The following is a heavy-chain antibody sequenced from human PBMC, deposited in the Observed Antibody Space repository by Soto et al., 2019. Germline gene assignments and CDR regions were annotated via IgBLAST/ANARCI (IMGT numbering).Heavy chain of an antibody. CDR3: ARVWFEDIVLMVYADY. V-gene: IGHV1-18*01. CDR1: GYTFTSYG. D-gene: IGHD2-8*01. J-gene: IGHJ4*02. CDR2: ISAYNGNT. Sequence: ASVKVSCKASGYTFTSYGISWVRQAPGQGLEWMGWISAYNGNTNYAQRLQGRVTMTTDTSTSTAYMELRSLRSDDTAVYYCARVWFEDIVLMVYADYWGQGTLVTV.